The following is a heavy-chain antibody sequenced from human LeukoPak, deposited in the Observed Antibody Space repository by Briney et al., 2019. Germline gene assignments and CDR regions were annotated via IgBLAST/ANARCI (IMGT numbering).Heavy chain of an antibody. J-gene: IGHJ4*02. CDR2: IYYSGST. CDR3: ARLTSSGYSYVYFDY. V-gene: IGHV4-39*01. CDR1: GGSISNSSYY. Sequence: SETLSLTCPVSGGSISNSSYYWRWIRQPPGKGLEWIGSIYYSGSTYYNPSLKSRVHISVDTSKNHFSLKLSSVTAADTAVYYCARLTSSGYSYVYFDYGGQATLVTVSS. D-gene: IGHD5-18*01.